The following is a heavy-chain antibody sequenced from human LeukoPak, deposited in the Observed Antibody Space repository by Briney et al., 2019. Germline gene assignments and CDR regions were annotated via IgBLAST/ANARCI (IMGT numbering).Heavy chain of an antibody. CDR1: GYTLNKFG. J-gene: IGHJ4*02. CDR2: INTYSGNT. V-gene: IGHV1-18*01. D-gene: IGHD6-13*01. CDR3: ARDTPQHLKRFDF. Sequence: ASVKVSCKASGYTLNKFGMSWVRQAPGQGLEWLGWINTYSGNTKFGEKFEGRVTMTTDTSTSTVYMELMSLRSDDTAVYFCARDTPQHLKRFDFWGQGTLVTVSS.